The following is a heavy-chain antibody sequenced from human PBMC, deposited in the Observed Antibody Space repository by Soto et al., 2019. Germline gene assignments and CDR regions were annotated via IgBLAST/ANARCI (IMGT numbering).Heavy chain of an antibody. CDR2: INPNSGGT. J-gene: IGHJ6*02. V-gene: IGHV1-2*02. D-gene: IGHD6-19*01. Sequence: SSVKVSCKASGYTFTGYYIHWVRQAPGQGLEWMGWINPNSGGTNYAQKFQGRVTMTRDTSISTAYMELSMLRSADKAVYYCARETSSGQYYDYGMDVWGQGTTVTVSS. CDR3: ARETSSGQYYDYGMDV. CDR1: GYTFTGYY.